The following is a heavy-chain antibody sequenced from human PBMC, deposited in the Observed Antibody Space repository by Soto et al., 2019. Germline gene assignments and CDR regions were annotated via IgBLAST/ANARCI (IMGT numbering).Heavy chain of an antibody. CDR1: GFTFGPYW. D-gene: IGHD3-16*01. Sequence: EVQLVESGGGLVQPGGSLRLSCAASGFTFGPYWMTWVRQAPGKGLEWVAKIKPDGSEKYYVDSVKGRCTISRDNTKTSLYLQMNSVRAEDTAVYYCARPYTVAGSSYWCFDLWGRGTLVTVSS. J-gene: IGHJ2*01. CDR2: IKPDGSEK. V-gene: IGHV3-7*01. CDR3: ARPYTVAGSSYWCFDL.